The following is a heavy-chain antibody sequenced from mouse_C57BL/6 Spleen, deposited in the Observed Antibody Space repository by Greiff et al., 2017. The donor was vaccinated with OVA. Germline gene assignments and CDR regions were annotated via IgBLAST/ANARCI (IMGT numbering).Heavy chain of an antibody. CDR1: GYTFTSYW. Sequence: QVQLKQPGAELVKPGASVKLSCKASGYTFTSYWMHWVKQRPGQGLEWIGMIHPNSGSTNYNEKFKSKATLTVDKSSSTAYMQLSSLTSEDSAVYYCARILDSNYVDWYFDVWGTGTTVTVSS. CDR3: ARILDSNYVDWYFDV. CDR2: IHPNSGST. V-gene: IGHV1-64*01. J-gene: IGHJ1*03. D-gene: IGHD2-5*01.